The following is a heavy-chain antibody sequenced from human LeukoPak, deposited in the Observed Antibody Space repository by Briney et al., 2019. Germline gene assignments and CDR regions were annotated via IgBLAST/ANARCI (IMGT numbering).Heavy chain of an antibody. CDR2: IDWNGDAL. Sequence: GGSLRLSCVGAGLSNADYGMSWVRQGPGKGLEWVAGIDWNGDALQYADSVKGRFTISRDNAKNSLYLQMDILRPEDTGVYYCARDLSATLYSLAYWGQGTLVTVSS. J-gene: IGHJ4*02. V-gene: IGHV3-20*04. D-gene: IGHD2-21*01. CDR3: ARDLSATLYSLAY. CDR1: GLSNADYG.